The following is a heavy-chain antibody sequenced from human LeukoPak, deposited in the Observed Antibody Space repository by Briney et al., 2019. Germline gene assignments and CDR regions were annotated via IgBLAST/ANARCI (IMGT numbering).Heavy chain of an antibody. V-gene: IGHV4-31*03. CDR1: GGSISSGGYY. CDR2: IYYSGST. J-gene: IGHJ3*02. Sequence: SETLSLTCTVSGGSISSGGYYWSWIRKHPGKGLEWIGYIYYSGSTYYNPSLKSRVTISVDTSKNQFSLKLSSVTAADTAVYYCARTAYCGGDCYSDDAFDIWGQGTMVTVSS. CDR3: ARTAYCGGDCYSDDAFDI. D-gene: IGHD2-21*02.